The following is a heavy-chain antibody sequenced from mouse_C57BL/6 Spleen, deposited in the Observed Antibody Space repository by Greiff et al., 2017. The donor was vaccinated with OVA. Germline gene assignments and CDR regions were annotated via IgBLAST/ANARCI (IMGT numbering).Heavy chain of an antibody. CDR2: IYPGSGST. CDR3: ARIYYDYPWFAY. D-gene: IGHD2-4*01. J-gene: IGHJ3*01. Sequence: QLQQPGAELVKPGASVKMSCKASGYTFTSYWITWVKQRPGQGLEWIGDIYPGSGSTNYNEKFKSKATLTVDTSSSTAYMQLSSLTSEDSAVYYCARIYYDYPWFAYWGQGTLVTVSA. CDR1: GYTFTSYW. V-gene: IGHV1-55*01.